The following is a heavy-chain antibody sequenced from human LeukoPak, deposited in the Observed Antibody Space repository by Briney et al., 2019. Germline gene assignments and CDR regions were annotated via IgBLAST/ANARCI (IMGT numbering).Heavy chain of an antibody. D-gene: IGHD6-19*01. J-gene: IGHJ4*02. CDR3: ARDGFQDSSGSQVNDY. Sequence: GASVKVSCKASGYTFTGYYMHWVRQAPGQGLEWMGWMNPNSGNTGYAQKFQGRVTMTRNTSISTAYMELSSLRSEDTAVYYCARDGFQDSSGSQVNDYWGQGTLVTVSS. CDR1: GYTFTGYY. V-gene: IGHV1-8*02. CDR2: MNPNSGNT.